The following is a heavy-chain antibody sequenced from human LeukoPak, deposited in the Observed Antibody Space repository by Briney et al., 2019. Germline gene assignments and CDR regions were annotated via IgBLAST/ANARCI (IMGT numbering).Heavy chain of an antibody. CDR2: IKQDGSEI. CDR1: GFTFSNYW. J-gene: IGHJ3*01. CDR3: ARDWRQDNAFDL. D-gene: IGHD2-15*01. Sequence: GGSLRLSCAASGFTFSNYWMGWVRQAPGKGLEWVANIKQDGSEIYYVDSVKGRFTISRDTAKDSLYLQMNSLRAEDTAVYYCARDWRQDNAFDLWGQGTMVTVSS. V-gene: IGHV3-7*01.